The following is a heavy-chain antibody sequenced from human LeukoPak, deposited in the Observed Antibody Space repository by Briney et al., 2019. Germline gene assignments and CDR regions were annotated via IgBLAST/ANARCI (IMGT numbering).Heavy chain of an antibody. D-gene: IGHD2-2*01. J-gene: IGHJ5*02. CDR3: ARDRVVNWFDP. CDR2: IYHSGST. Sequence: PSETLSLTCTVSGYSISSGYYWGWIRQPPGKGLEWIGSIYHSGSTYYNPSLKSRVTISVDTSRNQFSLKLRFVTAPDTAVYYCARDRVVNWFDPWGQGTLVTVSS. CDR1: GYSISSGYY. V-gene: IGHV4-38-2*02.